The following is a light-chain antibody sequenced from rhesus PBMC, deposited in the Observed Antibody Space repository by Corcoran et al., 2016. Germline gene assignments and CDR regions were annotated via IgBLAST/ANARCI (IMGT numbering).Light chain of an antibody. CDR3: QHGYGAPYS. CDR1: ENVNNY. J-gene: IGKJ2*01. Sequence: DIQMTQSPSSLSASVGDRVTITCRASENVNNYLNWYQQKPGKAPKLLIYKASTLQSGVPSRFSGSGSGTDYTCPISSLRPEDGATDYCQHGYGAPYSFGQGTKVEIK. CDR2: KAS. V-gene: IGKV1-74*01.